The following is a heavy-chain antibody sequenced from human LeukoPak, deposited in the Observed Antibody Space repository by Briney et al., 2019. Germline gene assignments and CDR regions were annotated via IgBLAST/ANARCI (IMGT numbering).Heavy chain of an antibody. V-gene: IGHV4-39*07. J-gene: IGHJ5*02. CDR2: IYYSGST. CDR3: AGDKVYWFDP. CDR1: GGSISSSSYY. Sequence: PSETLSLTCTVSGGSISSSSYYWGWIRQPPGKGLEWIGSIYYSGSTYYNPSLKSRVTISVDTSKNQFSLKLSSVTAADTAVYYCAGDKVYWFDPWGQGTLVTVSS.